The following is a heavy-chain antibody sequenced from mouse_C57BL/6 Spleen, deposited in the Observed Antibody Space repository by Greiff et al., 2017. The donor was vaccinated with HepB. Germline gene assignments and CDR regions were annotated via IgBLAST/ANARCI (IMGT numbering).Heavy chain of an antibody. D-gene: IGHD3-3*01. Sequence: DVKLVESGGDLVKPGGSLKLSCAASGFTFSSYGMSWVRQTPDKRLEWVATISSGGSYTYYPDSVKGRFTISRDNAKNTLYLQMSSLKSEDTAMYYCARHAGTVMKDYFDYWGQGTTLTVSS. CDR1: GFTFSSYG. CDR2: ISSGGSYT. J-gene: IGHJ2*01. V-gene: IGHV5-6*02. CDR3: ARHAGTVMKDYFDY.